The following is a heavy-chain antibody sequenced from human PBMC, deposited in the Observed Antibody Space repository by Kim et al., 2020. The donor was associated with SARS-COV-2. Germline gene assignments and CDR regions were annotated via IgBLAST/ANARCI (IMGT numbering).Heavy chain of an antibody. V-gene: IGHV4-39*01. D-gene: IGHD3-16*01. J-gene: IGHJ4*02. CDR3: ARPGEGIGDTFDY. Sequence: SYHPSLEGRVTTSVDPSKNQLSLRLTSVTAADTAVYCCARPGEGIGDTFDYWGQGTLVTVSS.